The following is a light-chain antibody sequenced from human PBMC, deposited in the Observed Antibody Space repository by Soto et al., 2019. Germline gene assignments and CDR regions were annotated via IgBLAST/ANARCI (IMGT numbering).Light chain of an antibody. CDR1: SSDVGGYNY. V-gene: IGLV2-14*01. CDR3: SSYTSSSPYV. J-gene: IGLJ1*01. CDR2: DVS. Sequence: QSVLTQPASVSGSPGQSITISCTGTSSDVGGYNYVSWYQQHPGKAPKLMIYDVSNRPSGVSNRFSGSKSGNAASLTISGLQAEDEADYYCSSYTSSSPYVFGTGTKSPS.